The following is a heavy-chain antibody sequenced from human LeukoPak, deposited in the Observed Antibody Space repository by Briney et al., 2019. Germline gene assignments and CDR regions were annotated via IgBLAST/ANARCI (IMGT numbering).Heavy chain of an antibody. CDR1: GGTFSSYA. J-gene: IGHJ4*02. CDR2: IIPIFGTA. V-gene: IGHV1-69*13. D-gene: IGHD5-24*01. Sequence: SVKVSCKASGGTFSSYAISWVRQAPGQGLEWMGGIIPIFGTANYAQKFQGRVTITADESTSTAYMELSSLRSEDTAVYYCAIGRDGYNFRSFDYWGQGTLVTVSS. CDR3: AIGRDGYNFRSFDY.